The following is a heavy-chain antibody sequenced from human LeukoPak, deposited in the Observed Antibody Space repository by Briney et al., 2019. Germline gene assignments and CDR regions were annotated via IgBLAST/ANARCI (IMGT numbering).Heavy chain of an antibody. CDR1: GFTFEYYA. CDR2: VSRSGDNT. Sequence: PGGSLRLSCEASGFTFEYYAMSWVRQAPGKGLEWVSTVSRSGDNTYYADPVKGRFTISRDSLKKTLYMQMNSLRAEDTAVYYCAKVKSRPWGSAFDGFDIWGQGTMVTVSS. CDR3: AKVKSRPWGSAFDGFDI. D-gene: IGHD7-27*01. J-gene: IGHJ3*02. V-gene: IGHV3-23*01.